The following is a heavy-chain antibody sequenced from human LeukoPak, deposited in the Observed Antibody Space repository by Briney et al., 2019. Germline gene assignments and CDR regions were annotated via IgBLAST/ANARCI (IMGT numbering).Heavy chain of an antibody. D-gene: IGHD4-23*01. CDR3: ARSVVTLYWYFDL. J-gene: IGHJ2*01. V-gene: IGHV4-59*01. Sequence: PSETLSLTCTVSDGSISGYYYNWIRQHPGKGLEWIGYIYYSGSTNYNPSLKSRVTISLDTSKNQFSLKLSSVTTADTAVYYCARSVVTLYWYFDLWGRGTLVTVSS. CDR1: DGSISGYY. CDR2: IYYSGST.